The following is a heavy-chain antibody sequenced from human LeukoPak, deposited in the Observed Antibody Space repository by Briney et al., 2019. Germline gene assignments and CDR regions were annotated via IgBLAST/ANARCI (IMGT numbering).Heavy chain of an antibody. V-gene: IGHV1-8*01. D-gene: IGHD3-22*01. CDR3: ARGTYYYDSSGYYLDY. CDR1: GYTFASYD. J-gene: IGHJ4*02. CDR2: MNPNSANT. Sequence: ASVKVSRKASGYTFASYDINWVRQATGQGLEWMGWMNPNSANTGYAQKFQGRVTMTRNTSISTAYMELSSLRSEDTAVYYCARGTYYYDSSGYYLDYWGQGTPVTVSS.